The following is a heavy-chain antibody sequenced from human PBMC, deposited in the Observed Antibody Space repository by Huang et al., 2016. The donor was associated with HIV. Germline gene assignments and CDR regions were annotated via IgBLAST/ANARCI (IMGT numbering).Heavy chain of an antibody. CDR2: INHSGST. V-gene: IGHV4-34*01. CDR3: ARERMMSWLDDHDAFDI. Sequence: QVQLQQWGAGLLKPSETLSLTCAVYGGSFRGYYWSWIRQSPGKGLEWIGEINHSGSTNYTPSLKRHLTISVDTSKNQFSLKLSSVTAADTAVYYCARERMMSWLDDHDAFDIWGQGTMVTVSS. CDR1: GGSFRGYY. D-gene: IGHD1-1*01. J-gene: IGHJ3*02.